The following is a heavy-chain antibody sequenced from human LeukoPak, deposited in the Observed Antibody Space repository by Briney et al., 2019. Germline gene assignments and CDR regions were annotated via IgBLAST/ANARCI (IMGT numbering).Heavy chain of an antibody. D-gene: IGHD3-10*01. V-gene: IGHV1-69*01. CDR2: IIPIFDTA. CDR3: ARDRDDGSGRLTDAFDI. CDR1: GGTFSSYA. J-gene: IGHJ3*02. Sequence: ASVKVSCKASGGTFSSYAISWVRQAPGQGLEWMGGIIPIFDTANYAQKFQGRVTITADESTSTTYMELSSLRSEDTAVYYCARDRDDGSGRLTDAFDIWGQGTMVTVSS.